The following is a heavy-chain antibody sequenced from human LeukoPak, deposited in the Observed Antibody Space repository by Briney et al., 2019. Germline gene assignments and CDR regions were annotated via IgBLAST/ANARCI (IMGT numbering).Heavy chain of an antibody. CDR1: GFTFSSYW. Sequence: PGGSLRLSCAASGFTFSSYWMSWVRQAPGKGLEWVANIKQDGSEKYYVDSVKGRFTISRDNAKNSLYLQMNSLRAEDTAVYYCARSYNSRGYYYYGMDVWGQGTTVTVSS. J-gene: IGHJ6*02. V-gene: IGHV3-7*05. CDR3: ARSYNSRGYYYYGMDV. CDR2: IKQDGSEK. D-gene: IGHD3-22*01.